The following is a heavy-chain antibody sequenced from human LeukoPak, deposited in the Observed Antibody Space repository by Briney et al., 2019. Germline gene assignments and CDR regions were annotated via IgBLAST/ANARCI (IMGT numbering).Heavy chain of an antibody. Sequence: GRSLRLSCAASGFPFSNYGMHWVRQAPGKGPAWVAVISHDGSNKHYEDSVKGRFTISRDNSKNTLYLQMNSLRAEDTAVYYCARDGFDYWGQGTLVTVSS. V-gene: IGHV3-30*03. CDR2: ISHDGSNK. J-gene: IGHJ4*02. CDR3: ARDGFDY. CDR1: GFPFSNYG.